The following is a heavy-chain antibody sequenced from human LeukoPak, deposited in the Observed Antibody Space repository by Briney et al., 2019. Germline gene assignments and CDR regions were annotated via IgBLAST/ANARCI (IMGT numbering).Heavy chain of an antibody. Sequence: ASVKVSCKASGYTFTGYYMHWVRQAPGQGLEWMGWINPNSGGTNYAQKFQGRVTMTRDTSISTAYMELSRPRSDDTAVYYCARAKGIYCSSTSCYGANWFDPWGQGTLVTVSS. CDR2: INPNSGGT. V-gene: IGHV1-2*02. D-gene: IGHD2-2*01. CDR1: GYTFTGYY. J-gene: IGHJ5*02. CDR3: ARAKGIYCSSTSCYGANWFDP.